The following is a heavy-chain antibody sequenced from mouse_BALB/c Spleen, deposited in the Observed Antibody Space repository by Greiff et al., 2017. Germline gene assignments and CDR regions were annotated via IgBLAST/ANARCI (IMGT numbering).Heavy chain of an antibody. D-gene: IGHD2-10*02. J-gene: IGHJ4*01. V-gene: IGHV5-17*02. CDR2: ISSGSSTI. CDR3: ARSGKYGNYEGMDY. Sequence: DVQLQESGGGLVQPGGSRKLSCAASGFTFSSFGMHWVRQAPEKGLEWVAYISSGSSTIYYADTVKGRFTISRDNPKNTLFLQMTSLRSEDTAMYYCARSGKYGNYEGMDYWGQGTSVTVSS. CDR1: GFTFSSFG.